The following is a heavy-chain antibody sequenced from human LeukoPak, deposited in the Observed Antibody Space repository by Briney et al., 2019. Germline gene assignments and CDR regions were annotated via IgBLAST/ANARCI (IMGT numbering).Heavy chain of an antibody. CDR3: ARLGCSGSDCHLDY. Sequence: PSETLSLTCTVSGGPISTSSYYWGWIRQPPGKGLESIGIIYYSGTTYYNPSLKSRVTISVDTSKNQFSLKLSSVTAADTAVYYCARLGCSGSDCHLDYWGQGTLVTVSS. V-gene: IGHV4-39*01. CDR2: IYYSGTT. J-gene: IGHJ4*02. CDR1: GGPISTSSYY. D-gene: IGHD2-21*02.